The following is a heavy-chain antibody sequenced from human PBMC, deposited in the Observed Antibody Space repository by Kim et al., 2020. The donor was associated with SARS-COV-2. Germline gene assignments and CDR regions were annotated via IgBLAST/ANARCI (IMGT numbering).Heavy chain of an antibody. Sequence: SETLSLTCTVSGASISSSSGYYWAWIRQPPGKGLEWIGSFHYTGNSYYNPSLKSRVTISADTSNNQFSLSVYSVTAADTANYYCARYSDASGYAAFEIWGQGPVDTVSS. D-gene: IGHD3-22*01. CDR3: ARYSDASGYAAFEI. J-gene: IGHJ3*02. CDR1: GASISSSSGYY. CDR2: FHYTGNS. V-gene: IGHV4-39*01.